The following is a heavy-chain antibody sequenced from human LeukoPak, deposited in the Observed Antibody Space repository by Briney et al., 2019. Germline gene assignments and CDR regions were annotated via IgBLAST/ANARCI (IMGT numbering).Heavy chain of an antibody. V-gene: IGHV4-59*01. Sequence: PSETLSLTCTVSGGSISSYYWSWIRQPPGKGLEWIGYIYHSGSTNYNPSLKSRVTISVDTSKNQFSLKLSSVTAADTAVYYCARDKYSSSFFDPWGQGTLVTVSS. CDR2: IYHSGST. CDR1: GGSISSYY. CDR3: ARDKYSSSFFDP. D-gene: IGHD6-13*01. J-gene: IGHJ5*02.